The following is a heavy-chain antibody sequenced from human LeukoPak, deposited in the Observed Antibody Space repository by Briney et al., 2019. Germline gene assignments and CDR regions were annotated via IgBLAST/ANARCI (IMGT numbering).Heavy chain of an antibody. CDR1: GYTFTSYY. D-gene: IGHD3-22*01. J-gene: IGHJ4*02. Sequence: GASVKVSCKASGYTFTSYYMHWVRQAPGQGLEWMGIINPSGGSTSYAQKLQGRVTMTTDTSTSTAYTELRSLRSDDTAVYYCARGSKSYYYDSSGFDYWGQGTLVTVSS. V-gene: IGHV1-46*01. CDR2: INPSGGST. CDR3: ARGSKSYYYDSSGFDY.